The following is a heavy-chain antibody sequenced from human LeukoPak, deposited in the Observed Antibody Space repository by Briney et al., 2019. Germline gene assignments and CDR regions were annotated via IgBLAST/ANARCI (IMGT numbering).Heavy chain of an antibody. V-gene: IGHV1-18*01. CDR1: GYTFTSSG. J-gene: IGHJ4*02. Sequence: ASVKVSCKASGYTFTSSGISWVRQAPGQGLEWMGWISAYNGNTNYAQKLQGRVTMTTDTSTSTAYMELRSLGSDDTAVYYRARDVASHYDSSGYLNYWGQGTLVTVSS. CDR3: ARDVASHYDSSGYLNY. CDR2: ISAYNGNT. D-gene: IGHD3-22*01.